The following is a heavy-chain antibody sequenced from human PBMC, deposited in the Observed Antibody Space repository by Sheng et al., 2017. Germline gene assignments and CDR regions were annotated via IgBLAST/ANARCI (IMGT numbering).Heavy chain of an antibody. Sequence: QVQLVESGGGVVQPGTSLRLSCAASGFTFRSYGMHWVRQAPGKGLEWVALILSGGNNENYSDSVKGRFTISRDNSKNTLYLQMNSLSVEDTAVYYCARDSSNSKYYMDVWGQGTTVTVSS. J-gene: IGHJ6*03. CDR3: ARDSSNSKYYMDV. D-gene: IGHD6-19*01. CDR1: GFTFRSYG. CDR2: ILSGGNNE. V-gene: IGHV3-33*01.